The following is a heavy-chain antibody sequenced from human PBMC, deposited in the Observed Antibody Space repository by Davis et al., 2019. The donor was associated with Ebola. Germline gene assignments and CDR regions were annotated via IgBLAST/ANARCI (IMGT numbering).Heavy chain of an antibody. Sequence: PSETLSLTCTVSGGSISSYYWSWIRQPPGKGLEWIGYIYYSGSTNYNPSLKSRVTMSVDTSKNQFSLKLSSVTAADTAVYYCARDYDFWSGYLDYWGQGTLVTVSS. J-gene: IGHJ4*02. CDR2: IYYSGST. CDR1: GGSISSYY. D-gene: IGHD3-3*01. CDR3: ARDYDFWSGYLDY. V-gene: IGHV4-59*12.